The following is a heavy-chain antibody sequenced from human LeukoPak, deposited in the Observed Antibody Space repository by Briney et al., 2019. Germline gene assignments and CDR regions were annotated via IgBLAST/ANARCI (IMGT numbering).Heavy chain of an antibody. J-gene: IGHJ4*02. CDR2: ISNNGGYT. CDR3: AKQLGYCSDGSCYFPY. Sequence: GGSLRLSCAASGFTFSSSVMSWVRQAPGKGLEWVSAISNNGGYTYYADSVQGRFTISRDNSKSTLCLQMNSLRAEDTAVYYCAKQLGYCSDGSCYFPYWGQGTLVTVSS. CDR1: GFTFSSSV. V-gene: IGHV3-23*01. D-gene: IGHD2-15*01.